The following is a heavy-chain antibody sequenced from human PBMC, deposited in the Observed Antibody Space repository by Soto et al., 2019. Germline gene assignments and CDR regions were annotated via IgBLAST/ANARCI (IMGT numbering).Heavy chain of an antibody. CDR1: GYNFARYW. Sequence: GESLKISCKASGYNFARYWIGWVRQMPGKGLEWMGIIFPGDSDTRYSPSFQGQVNISADKSLTTAYVQWRSLKASDTAVYYCARHGGLDVWGQGTTVTVSS. CDR3: ARHGGLDV. D-gene: IGHD6-25*01. V-gene: IGHV5-51*01. CDR2: IFPGDSDT. J-gene: IGHJ6*02.